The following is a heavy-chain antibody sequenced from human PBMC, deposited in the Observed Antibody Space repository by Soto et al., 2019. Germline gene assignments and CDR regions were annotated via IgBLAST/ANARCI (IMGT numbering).Heavy chain of an antibody. CDR1: GDSISSADYY. J-gene: IGHJ6*02. D-gene: IGHD1-1*01. V-gene: IGHV4-30-4*01. CDR3: ARDLWVEPELYYYGMDV. CDR2: IFYSGTT. Sequence: SETLSLTCTVSGDSISSADYYWSWIRQTPGKGLKWIGHIFYSGTTYYNPSLKSRLTISVDTSKNHFSLRLTSVTAADTAVYYCARDLWVEPELYYYGMDVWGQGTTVTVSS.